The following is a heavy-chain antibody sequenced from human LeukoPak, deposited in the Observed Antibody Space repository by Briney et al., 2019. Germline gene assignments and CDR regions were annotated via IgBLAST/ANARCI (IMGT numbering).Heavy chain of an antibody. CDR2: VYYSGST. J-gene: IGHJ6*02. V-gene: IGHV4-59*01. Sequence: SETLSLTCNVSGGSISNEYWTWIRQPPGKGLEWIGYVYYSGSTIYNPSLKSRVTISVEASKNQFSLKLSSVTAADTAVYYCVRDRPNYYGSGSYPYYYYAMDVWGPGTTVIVSS. CDR3: VRDRPNYYGSGSYPYYYYAMDV. D-gene: IGHD3-10*01. CDR1: GGSISNEY.